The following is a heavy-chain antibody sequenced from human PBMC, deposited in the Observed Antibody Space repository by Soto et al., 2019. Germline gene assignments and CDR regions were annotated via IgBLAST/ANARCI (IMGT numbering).Heavy chain of an antibody. J-gene: IGHJ6*02. V-gene: IGHV3-30-3*01. CDR3: ARDRVPYVYLYYGMDV. CDR1: GFDFYNYS. CDR2: MSMDGTQK. D-gene: IGHD3-10*02. Sequence: QVRLVESGGGVVQPGGSLRLSCAASGFDFYNYSMHWVRQAAGKGLEWVAIMSMDGTQKYYTDSVKGRFTISRDNYKSMFFLQMSSLRPEDTAVYFCARDRVPYVYLYYGMDVWGQGTTVTVSS.